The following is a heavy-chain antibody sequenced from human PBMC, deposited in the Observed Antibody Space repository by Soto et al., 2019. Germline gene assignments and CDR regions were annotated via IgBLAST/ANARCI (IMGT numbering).Heavy chain of an antibody. J-gene: IGHJ4*02. CDR3: AKNPTFTGYYNAPFDY. CDR1: GFTFSSYA. Sequence: GGSLRLSCAASGFTFSSYAMSWVRQAPGKGLEWVSAISGSGGSTYYADSVKGRFTISRDNSKNTLYLQMNSLRAEDTAVYYCAKNPTFTGYYNAPFDYWGQGTLVTVSS. CDR2: ISGSGGST. D-gene: IGHD3-9*01. V-gene: IGHV3-23*01.